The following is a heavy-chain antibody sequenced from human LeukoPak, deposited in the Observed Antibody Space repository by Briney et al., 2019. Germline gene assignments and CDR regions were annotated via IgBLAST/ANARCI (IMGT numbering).Heavy chain of an antibody. V-gene: IGHV4-39*07. Sequence: SETLSLTCTVSGGSISSSSYYWGWIRQPPGKGLKWIGEINHSGSTNYNPSLKSRVTISLDTSKSQFSLKVRYVTAADTAVYYCARGLNDSWTGENYWGQGTLVTVSS. CDR3: ARGLNDSWTGENY. J-gene: IGHJ4*02. CDR2: INHSGST. D-gene: IGHD3-3*01. CDR1: GGSISSSSYY.